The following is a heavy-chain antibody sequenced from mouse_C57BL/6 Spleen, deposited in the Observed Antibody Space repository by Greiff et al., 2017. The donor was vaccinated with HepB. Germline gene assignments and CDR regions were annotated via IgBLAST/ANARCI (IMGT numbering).Heavy chain of an antibody. CDR3: TRCPQTGTWYFDV. CDR2: IDPETGGT. CDR1: GYTFTDYE. Sequence: VQLQQSGAELVRPGASVTLSCKASGYTFTDYEMHWVKQTPGHGLEWIGAIDPETGGTAYNQKFKGKAILTADKSSSTAYMELRSLTSADSAVYYCTRCPQTGTWYFDVWGTGTTVTVSS. D-gene: IGHD4-1*01. J-gene: IGHJ1*03. V-gene: IGHV1-15*01.